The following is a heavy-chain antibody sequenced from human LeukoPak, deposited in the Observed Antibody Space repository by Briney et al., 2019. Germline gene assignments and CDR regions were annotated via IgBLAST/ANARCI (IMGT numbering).Heavy chain of an antibody. Sequence: GGSLRLSCAASGFTLSSYGMHWVRQAPGKGLEWVAFIRYDGSNKYYADSVKGRFTISRDNSKNTLYLQMNSLRAEDTAVYYCAATDYSSFDYWGQGTLVTVSS. CDR3: AATDYSSFDY. CDR1: GFTLSSYG. D-gene: IGHD4-11*01. J-gene: IGHJ4*02. CDR2: IRYDGSNK. V-gene: IGHV3-30*02.